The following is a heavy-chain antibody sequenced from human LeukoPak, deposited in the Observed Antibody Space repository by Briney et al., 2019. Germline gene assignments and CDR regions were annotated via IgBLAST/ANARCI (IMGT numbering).Heavy chain of an antibody. J-gene: IGHJ3*01. CDR2: IYPGDSDS. Sequence: GESLKISCKGSGYSFTSHWIGWVRQMPGKGLEWMGIIYPGDSDSRQSPSLRGQVTISADKSINTAYLQWNGLKASDTAIYYCARGHHVVVATATWASDAFDLWGQGTMVTVSS. D-gene: IGHD2-21*02. CDR3: ARGHHVVVATATWASDAFDL. CDR1: GYSFTSHW. V-gene: IGHV5-51*01.